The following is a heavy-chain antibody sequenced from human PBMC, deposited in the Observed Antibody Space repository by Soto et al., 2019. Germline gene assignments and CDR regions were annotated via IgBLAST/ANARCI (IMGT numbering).Heavy chain of an antibody. CDR2: IRPDGSDK. J-gene: IGHJ4*02. Sequence: EVQLVESGGGLVQPGGSLRLSCEASGFTFSSYWMTWVRQAPGKGLEWVANIRPDGSDKYYADSVKGRFTISRDNAKNSLYLQINSLRAEDTAVFYCARHIDWAFDYWGQGTLVTVSS. D-gene: IGHD3-9*01. CDR1: GFTFSSYW. CDR3: ARHIDWAFDY. V-gene: IGHV3-7*01.